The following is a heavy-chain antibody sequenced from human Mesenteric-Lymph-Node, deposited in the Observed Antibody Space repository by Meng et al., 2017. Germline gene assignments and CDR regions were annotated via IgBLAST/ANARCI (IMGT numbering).Heavy chain of an antibody. D-gene: IGHD2-15*01. CDR3: ARGGYCSDGSCCPTVDAFVI. CDR2: INPNSGGT. V-gene: IGHV1-2*06. J-gene: IGHJ3*02. Sequence: ASVKVSCKASGYTFTGYYMHWVRQAPGQGLEWMGRINPNSGGTNYAQKFQGRVTMTRDTSISTAYMELSRLRSDDTAVYYCARGGYCSDGSCCPTVDAFVIWGQGTMVTVSS. CDR1: GYTFTGYY.